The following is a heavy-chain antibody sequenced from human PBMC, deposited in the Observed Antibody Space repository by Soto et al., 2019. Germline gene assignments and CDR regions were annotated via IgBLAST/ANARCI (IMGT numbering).Heavy chain of an antibody. J-gene: IGHJ5*02. CDR1: GYTFTSYA. CDR3: AGIETGRVVTRATWLDP. CDR2: INAGNGNT. D-gene: IGHD2-21*02. V-gene: IGHV1-3*01. Sequence: QVQLLQSGAEVKKPGASVKVSCKASGYTFTSYAMHWVRQAPGQRLEWMGWINAGNGNTKYSQNFQGRVTITRDTSASEVYMGLSSRRSEDTAVSYGAGIETGRVVTRATWLDPWGQGTLVTVSS.